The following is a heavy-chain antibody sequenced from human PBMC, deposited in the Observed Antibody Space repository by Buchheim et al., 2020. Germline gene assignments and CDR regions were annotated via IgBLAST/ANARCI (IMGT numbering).Heavy chain of an antibody. J-gene: IGHJ6*01. CDR1: GFSFGSYG. CDR3: AKDGLEQRRERRSLFYYFYYGMDV. D-gene: IGHD1/OR15-1a*01. V-gene: IGHV3-30*18. Sequence: QEQLVESGGGVVQPGRSLRLSCAASGFSFGSYGMHWVRQAPGKGLEWVAVISYDGSKNYYVDSVKGRFTISRDNSRNKLYLEMNSLRAEDTSVYYCAKDGLEQRRERRSLFYYFYYGMDVWGQGTT. CDR2: ISYDGSKN.